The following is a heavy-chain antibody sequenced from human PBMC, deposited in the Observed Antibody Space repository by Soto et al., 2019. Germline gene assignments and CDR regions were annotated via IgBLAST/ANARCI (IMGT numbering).Heavy chain of an antibody. J-gene: IGHJ6*03. CDR2: MNPNSGNT. Sequence: ASVKVSCKASGYTFTSYDINWVRQATGQGLEWMGWMNPNSGNTGYAQKFQGRVTMTRNTSISTAYMELSSLRSEDTAVYYCARGRYCSSTSCYYLGYSYCYMGVWGKGTTVTVSS. CDR3: ARGRYCSSTSCYYLGYSYCYMGV. V-gene: IGHV1-8*01. CDR1: GYTFTSYD. D-gene: IGHD2-2*01.